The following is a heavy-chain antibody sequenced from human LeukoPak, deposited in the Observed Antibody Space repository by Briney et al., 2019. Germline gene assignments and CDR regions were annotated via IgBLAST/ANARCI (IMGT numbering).Heavy chain of an antibody. CDR3: AGTVTTGYYYYYMDV. J-gene: IGHJ6*03. CDR1: GYSISSGYY. V-gene: IGHV4-38-2*02. CDR2: IYHSGST. D-gene: IGHD4-17*01. Sequence: PSETLSLTCTVSGYSISSGYYWGWIRQPPGKGLEWIGSIYHSGSTYYNPSLKSRVSISVDTSKNQFSLKLSSVTAADTAVYFCAGTVTTGYYYYYMDVWGKGTTVTVSS.